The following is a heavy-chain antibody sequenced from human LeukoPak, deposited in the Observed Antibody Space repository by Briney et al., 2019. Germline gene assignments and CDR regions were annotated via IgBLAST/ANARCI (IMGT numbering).Heavy chain of an antibody. D-gene: IGHD2-15*01. V-gene: IGHV4-38-2*02. CDR1: GYSISSGYY. J-gene: IGHJ4*02. CDR3: ARPAGSGCSGGSCYFDY. Sequence: PSETLSLTCTVSGYSISSGYYWDWIRQPPGKGLEWIGTLSHSGSSYYNPSLKSRVTISVDTSKNQFSLKLSSVTAADTAVYYCARPAGSGCSGGSCYFDYWGQGTLVTVSS. CDR2: LSHSGSS.